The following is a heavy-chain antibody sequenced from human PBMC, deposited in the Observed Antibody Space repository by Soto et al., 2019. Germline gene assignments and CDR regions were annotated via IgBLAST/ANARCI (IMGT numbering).Heavy chain of an antibody. D-gene: IGHD4-17*01. J-gene: IGHJ4*02. V-gene: IGHV3-30-3*01. CDR1: GFTFSSYA. CDR3: ARTATVTTGYVDY. Sequence: QVQLVESGGGVVQPGRFLRLSCAASGFTFSSYAMHWVRQAPGKGLEWVAVISYDGSNKYYADSVKGRFTISRHNSKHSLYLQMNSLRAEDTAVYYCARTATVTTGYVDYWGKGSLFTVSA. CDR2: ISYDGSNK.